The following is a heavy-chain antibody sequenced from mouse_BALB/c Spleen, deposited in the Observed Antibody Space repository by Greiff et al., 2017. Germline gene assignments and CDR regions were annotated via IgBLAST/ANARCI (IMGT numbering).Heavy chain of an antibody. CDR2: ILPGSGST. CDR3: ARRITSAWFAY. J-gene: IGHJ3*01. Sequence: VQLKESGAELMKPGASVKISCKATGYTFSSYWIEWVKQRPGHGLEWIGEILPGSGSTNYNEKFKGKATFTADTSSNTAYMQLSSLTSEDSAVYYCARRITSAWFAYWGQGTLVTVSA. CDR1: GYTFSSYW. V-gene: IGHV1-9*01. D-gene: IGHD2-4*01.